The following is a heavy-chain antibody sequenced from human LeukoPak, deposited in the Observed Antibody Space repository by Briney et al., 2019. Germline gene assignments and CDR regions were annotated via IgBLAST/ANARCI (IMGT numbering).Heavy chain of an antibody. CDR3: ARVIVATTHGFDY. J-gene: IGHJ4*02. V-gene: IGHV3-21*01. CDR2: IGSSSSYI. Sequence: PGGSLRLSCAASGFTFSSYSMNWVRQAPGKGLEWVSSIGSSSSYIYYADSVKGRFTISRDNAKNSLYLQMNSLRAEDTAVYYCARVIVATTHGFDYWGQGTLVTVSS. D-gene: IGHD5-12*01. CDR1: GFTFSSYS.